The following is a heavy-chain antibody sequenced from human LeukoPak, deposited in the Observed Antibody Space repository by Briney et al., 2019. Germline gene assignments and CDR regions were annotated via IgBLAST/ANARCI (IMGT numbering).Heavy chain of an antibody. D-gene: IGHD6-19*01. V-gene: IGHV4-39*02. J-gene: IGHJ6*03. CDR3: ARDLSSGWRIGYMDV. CDR2: IDYSGST. CDR1: GGSISSSSYY. Sequence: SETLSLTCAVSGGSISSSSYYWGWIRQPPGKGLEWIVSIDYSGSTYYNPSLKSRVTISVDTSKNQFSLKLSSVTAADTAVYYCARDLSSGWRIGYMDVWGKGTTVTVSS.